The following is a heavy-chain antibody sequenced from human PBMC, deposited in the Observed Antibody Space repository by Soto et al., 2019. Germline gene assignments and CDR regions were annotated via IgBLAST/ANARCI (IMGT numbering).Heavy chain of an antibody. J-gene: IGHJ6*02. CDR1: GFTFRSYA. CDR3: ARDWSTVAGTAYGMDV. CDR2: ISYDGSNK. V-gene: IGHV3-30-3*01. Sequence: GGSLRLSCSASGFTFRSYAMHWVRQAPGKGLEWVAVISYDGSNKYYADSVKGRFTISRDNSKNTLYLQMNSLRAEDTAVYYCARDWSTVAGTAYGMDVWGQGTTVTVSS. D-gene: IGHD6-19*01.